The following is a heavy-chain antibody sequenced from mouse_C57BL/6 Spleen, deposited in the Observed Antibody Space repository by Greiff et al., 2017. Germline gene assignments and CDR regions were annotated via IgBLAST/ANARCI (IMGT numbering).Heavy chain of an antibody. V-gene: IGHV1-82*01. J-gene: IGHJ2*01. CDR2: IYPGDGDT. Sequence: QLQQSGPELVKPGASVKISCKASGYAFSSSWMNWVKQRPGKGLEWIGRIYPGDGDTNYNGKFKGKATLTADKSSSTAYMQLSSLTSEDSAVYFCARGLDSSGYDYWGQGTTLTVSS. CDR3: ARGLDSSGYDY. CDR1: GYAFSSSW. D-gene: IGHD3-2*02.